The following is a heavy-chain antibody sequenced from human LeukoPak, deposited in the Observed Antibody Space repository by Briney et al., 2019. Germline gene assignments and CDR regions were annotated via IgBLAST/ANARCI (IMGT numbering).Heavy chain of an antibody. CDR2: INTYNGNT. D-gene: IGHD3-22*01. V-gene: IGHV1-18*01. CDR3: ARDTPQDLIRFDY. J-gene: IGHJ4*02. CDR1: GYTLNRFG. Sequence: ASVKVSCKASGYTLNRFGISWVRQAPGQGLEWLGWINTYNGNTKFGDKFQGRITMTTDTSTSTVYMELTSLRSDDTALYFCARDTPQDLIRFDYWGQGTLVTVSS.